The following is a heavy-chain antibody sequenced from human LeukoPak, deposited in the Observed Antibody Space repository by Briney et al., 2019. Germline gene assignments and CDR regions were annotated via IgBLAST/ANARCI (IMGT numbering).Heavy chain of an antibody. J-gene: IGHJ6*02. Sequence: PSETLSLTCTVSGGSISRSNYYWGWIRQPPGKGLEWIGSIYYTGSTYYYPSLKSRVTISVDTSKNQFSLKLSSVTAADTAAYYCARHVSTSSCGADCYSGGMDVWGQGTTVTVSS. CDR3: ARHVSTSSCGADCYSGGMDV. CDR2: IYYTGST. D-gene: IGHD2-21*02. CDR1: GGSISRSNYY. V-gene: IGHV4-39*01.